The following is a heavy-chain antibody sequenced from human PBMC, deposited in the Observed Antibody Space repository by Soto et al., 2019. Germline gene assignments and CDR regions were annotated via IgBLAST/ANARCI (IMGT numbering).Heavy chain of an antibody. Sequence: GGSLRLSCAASGFTFSSYAMYWVRQAPGEGLEWVAVISYDGSNKYYADSVKGRFTISRDNSKNTLYLQMNSLRAEDTAVYYCAKEGVSVVRGVFLNWFDPWGQGTLVTVSS. J-gene: IGHJ5*02. CDR2: ISYDGSNK. D-gene: IGHD3-10*01. V-gene: IGHV3-30*04. CDR1: GFTFSSYA. CDR3: AKEGVSVVRGVFLNWFDP.